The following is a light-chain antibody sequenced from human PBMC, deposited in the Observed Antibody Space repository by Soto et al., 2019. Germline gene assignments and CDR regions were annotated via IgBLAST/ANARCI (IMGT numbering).Light chain of an antibody. CDR3: QYQGT. CDR2: DTS. V-gene: IGKV3-20*01. CDR1: QSVGRRY. Sequence: IVLTQSPGTLSLSPGARATLSCRASQSVGRRYLAWYQQKPGQAPMLLIYDTSERASDIPDRFSGSGSGTDFTLTISRLVPEEFAVYYCQYQGTFGGGTKVEIK. J-gene: IGKJ4*01.